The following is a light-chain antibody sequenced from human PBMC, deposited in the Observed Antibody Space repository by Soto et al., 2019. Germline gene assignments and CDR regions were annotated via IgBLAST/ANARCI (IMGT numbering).Light chain of an antibody. CDR2: SSN. CDR3: ALYLGSGIWV. Sequence: QTVVTQEPSCSVSPGGTVTLTCGLSSGSVSTNYYPSWYQQTPGQAPRTLMHSSNTRSSGVPDRFSGSILGNKAALTITGAQAEDEADYYCALYLGSGIWVFGGGTQLTVL. V-gene: IGLV8-61*01. J-gene: IGLJ3*02. CDR1: SGSVSTNYY.